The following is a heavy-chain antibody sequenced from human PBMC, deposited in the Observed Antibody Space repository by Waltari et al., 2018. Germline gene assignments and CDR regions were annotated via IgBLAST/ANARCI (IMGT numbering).Heavy chain of an antibody. CDR1: GYSISSGYY. V-gene: IGHV4-38-2*01. J-gene: IGHJ3*02. Sequence: QVQLQESGPGLVKPSETLSLTCAVSGYSISSGYYWGWIRQPPGKGLEWIGSIYHSGRTYYNPSLKSRVTISVDTSKNQFSLKLSSVTAADTAVYYCATTSIVGATGVFDIWGQGTMVTVSS. CDR3: ATTSIVGATGVFDI. CDR2: IYHSGRT. D-gene: IGHD1-26*01.